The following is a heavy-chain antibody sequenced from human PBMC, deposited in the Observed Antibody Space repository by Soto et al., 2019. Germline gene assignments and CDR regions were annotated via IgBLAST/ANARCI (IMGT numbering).Heavy chain of an antibody. D-gene: IGHD3-3*01. CDR1: GYSFTSYW. V-gene: IGHV5-51*03. Sequence: EVQLVQSGAEVKKPGESLKISCKGSGYSFTSYWIGWVRQMPGKGLEWMGIIYPGDSDTRYSPSFQGQVTISADKSISTAYLQWSSLKASDTAMYYCARGRYYDFWSGYPDDAFDIWGQGTMVTVSS. CDR3: ARGRYYDFWSGYPDDAFDI. J-gene: IGHJ3*02. CDR2: IYPGDSDT.